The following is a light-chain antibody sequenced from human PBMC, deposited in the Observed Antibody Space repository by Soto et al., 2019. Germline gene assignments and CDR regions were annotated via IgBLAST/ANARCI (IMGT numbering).Light chain of an antibody. J-gene: IGLJ2*01. CDR1: TSNIGSSS. V-gene: IGLV1-47*01. CDR3: ATWDDSLSGPV. Sequence: QSVLRQPPSASGTPGPSVTISCSGSTSNIGSSSVYWYQQLPGTAPKVFIYENNRRPSGVPDRFSGSKSGTSASLAISGLRSEDGADYYCATWDDSLSGPVFGGGTKVTVL. CDR2: ENN.